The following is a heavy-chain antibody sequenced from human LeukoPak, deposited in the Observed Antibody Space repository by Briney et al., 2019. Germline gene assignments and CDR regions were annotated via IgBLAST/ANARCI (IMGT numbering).Heavy chain of an antibody. CDR2: IYYSGST. D-gene: IGHD5-12*01. CDR1: GGSISSTSYY. V-gene: IGHV4-39*01. CDR3: ARHRYSAYASSDY. J-gene: IGHJ4*02. Sequence: SETLSLTCTVSGGSISSTSYYWGWIRQPPGKGLEWIGSIYYSGSTYYNPSLKSRVTISLATSKNQFSLKLSSVTAADTAVYYCARHRYSAYASSDYWGQGTLVTVSS.